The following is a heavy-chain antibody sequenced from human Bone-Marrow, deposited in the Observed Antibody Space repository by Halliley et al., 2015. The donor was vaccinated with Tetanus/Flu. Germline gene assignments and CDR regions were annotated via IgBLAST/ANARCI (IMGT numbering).Heavy chain of an antibody. J-gene: IGHJ4*02. CDR2: GGST. Sequence: GGSTYYAASVKGRFTVSRDNPKNPLYLQMNNLRTEDTAVYYCASRRSVGTTYLEYWGQGTLVAV. D-gene: IGHD1-26*01. V-gene: IGHV3-23*01. CDR3: ASRRSVGTTYLEY.